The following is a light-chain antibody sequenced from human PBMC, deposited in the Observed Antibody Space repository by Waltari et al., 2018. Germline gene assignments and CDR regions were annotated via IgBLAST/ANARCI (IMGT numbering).Light chain of an antibody. CDR1: QSLLRSSGYNY. J-gene: IGKJ4*01. V-gene: IGKV2-28*01. CDR2: LGS. CDR3: MQALEISLT. Sequence: DIVMTQSPLSLSVTPGEPASISCRSSQSLLRSSGYNYLDWYLQKPGQSQQLLIYLGSHRASGGPDRFSGSGSGTDFTLKISRVEAEDVGVYYCMQALEISLTVGGGTKVEIK.